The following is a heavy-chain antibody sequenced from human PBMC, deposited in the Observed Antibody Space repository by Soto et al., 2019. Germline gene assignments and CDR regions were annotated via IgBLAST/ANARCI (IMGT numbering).Heavy chain of an antibody. J-gene: IGHJ6*03. CDR3: ARGFIGGYYGSGSHYYYYYMDV. CDR2: MNPNSGNT. D-gene: IGHD3-10*01. V-gene: IGHV1-8*01. Sequence: GASVNVSCKASGYTFTSYDINWVRQATGQGLEGMGWMNPNSGNTGYAQKFQGRVTMTRNTSISTAYMELSSLRSEDTAVYYCARGFIGGYYGSGSHYYYYYMDVWGKGTTVTVSS. CDR1: GYTFTSYD.